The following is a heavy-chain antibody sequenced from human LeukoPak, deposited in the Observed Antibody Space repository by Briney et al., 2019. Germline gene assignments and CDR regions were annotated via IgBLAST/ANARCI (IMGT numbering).Heavy chain of an antibody. V-gene: IGHV5-51*01. CDR3: ARQADYNLLTGYYKGHLDY. J-gene: IGHJ4*02. CDR2: IYPGDSDT. CDR1: GYSFTSYW. D-gene: IGHD3-9*01. Sequence: GESLKISCKGSGYSFTSYWIAWVRQMPGKGLEWMEIIYPGDSDTRYSPSLQGQVTFSADKSISTAYLQWSSLQASDTAMYYCARQADYNLLTGYYKGHLDYWGQGTLVTVSS.